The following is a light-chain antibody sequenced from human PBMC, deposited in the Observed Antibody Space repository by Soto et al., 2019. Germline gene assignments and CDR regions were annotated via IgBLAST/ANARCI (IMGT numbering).Light chain of an antibody. J-gene: IGLJ1*01. V-gene: IGLV2-14*01. Sequence: QSVLTQPASVSGSPGQSITISCSGTSSDVGSYSRVAWYQQFPGKTPKLIIYEVTYRPSGVSHRFSASKSGNTASLTISGLQAGDEADYYCLSYTGSSTSYVFGTGTKVTVL. CDR2: EVT. CDR1: SSDVGSYSR. CDR3: LSYTGSSTSYV.